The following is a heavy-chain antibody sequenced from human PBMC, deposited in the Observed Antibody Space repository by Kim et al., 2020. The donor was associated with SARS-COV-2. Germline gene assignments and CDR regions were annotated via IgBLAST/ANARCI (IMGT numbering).Heavy chain of an antibody. V-gene: IGHV3-7*03. CDR1: GFTLTNSG. J-gene: IGHJ4*02. CDR2: INQDGSVN. CDR3: VRSIAVAGSY. Sequence: GGSLRLSCAASGFTLTNSGMTWVRQAPGKGLEWVADINQDGSVNDYVDSVKGRFTISRDNAKNSVYLQMNSLRGEDTAVYYCVRSIAVAGSYWGQGTLVTVSS. D-gene: IGHD6-13*01.